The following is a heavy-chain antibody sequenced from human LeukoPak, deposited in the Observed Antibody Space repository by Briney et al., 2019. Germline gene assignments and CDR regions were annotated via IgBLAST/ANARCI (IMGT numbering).Heavy chain of an antibody. D-gene: IGHD6-13*01. V-gene: IGHV7-4-1*02. CDR3: ARDLSSIPAAGKD. CDR1: GYTFSSYA. CDR2: INTNTGNP. Sequence: ASVKVSCKASGYTFSSYAMNWVRQAPGQGLEWMGWINTNTGNPTYAQGFTGRFVFSLDTSVSTAYLQTSSLKAEDTAVYYCARDLSSIPAAGKDWGQGTLVTVSP. J-gene: IGHJ4*02.